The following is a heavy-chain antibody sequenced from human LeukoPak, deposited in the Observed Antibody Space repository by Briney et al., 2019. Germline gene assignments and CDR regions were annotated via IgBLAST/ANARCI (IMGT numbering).Heavy chain of an antibody. J-gene: IGHJ4*02. CDR2: INPNSGGT. Sequence: ASVKVSCKASGYTFTGYYMHWVRQAPGQGLEWMGRINPNSGGTNYAQKFQGRVTMTRDTSISTAYMELSRLRSGDTAVYYCARDRGYSYGQIFDYWGQGTLVTVSS. D-gene: IGHD5-18*01. V-gene: IGHV1-2*06. CDR3: ARDRGYSYGQIFDY. CDR1: GYTFTGYY.